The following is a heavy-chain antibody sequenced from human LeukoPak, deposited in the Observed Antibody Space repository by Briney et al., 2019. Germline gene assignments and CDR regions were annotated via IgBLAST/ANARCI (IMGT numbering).Heavy chain of an antibody. V-gene: IGHV1-18*01. CDR3: ARGGLVVVVAATPSTTPGLLHWLDP. D-gene: IGHD2-15*01. CDR1: GYTFTSYG. CDR2: ISAYNGNT. Sequence: GASVKVSCKASGYTFTSYGISWVRQAPGQGLEWMGWISAYNGNTKYAQKVLGRVTMTTDTSTSTADMELRSLRSDDTAVYYCARGGLVVVVAATPSTTPGLLHWLDPWGQGTLVSVSS. J-gene: IGHJ5*02.